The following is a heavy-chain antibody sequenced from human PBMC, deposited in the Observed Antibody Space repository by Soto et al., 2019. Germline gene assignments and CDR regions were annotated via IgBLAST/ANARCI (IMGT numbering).Heavy chain of an antibody. D-gene: IGHD1-26*01. V-gene: IGHV4-4*03. Sequence: PETLSLTCAVSGGSISSSNWWSWVRQPPGKGLEWIGEIYHSGSTNYNPSLKSRVTISVDKSKNQFSLKLSSVTAADTAVYYCAREYSGSSYFDHWGQGTLVTVSS. CDR3: AREYSGSSYFDH. CDR1: GGSISSSNW. CDR2: IYHSGST. J-gene: IGHJ4*02.